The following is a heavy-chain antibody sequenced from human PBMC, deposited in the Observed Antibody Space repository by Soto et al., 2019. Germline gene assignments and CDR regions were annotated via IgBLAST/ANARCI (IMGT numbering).Heavy chain of an antibody. V-gene: IGHV1-69*06. J-gene: IGHJ4*02. Sequence: QVYLVQSGAEVKKPGSSVKISCKASGGIFSSNTINWVRQAAGQGLEWMGGIIPLFGTANYAEKFQGRVTITADKSTKPEYMELTSLRSEDTAVYYCASKAACGGDCYAFDSWGQGPLVTVSS. CDR2: IIPLFGTA. D-gene: IGHD2-21*02. CDR1: GGIFSSNT. CDR3: ASKAACGGDCYAFDS.